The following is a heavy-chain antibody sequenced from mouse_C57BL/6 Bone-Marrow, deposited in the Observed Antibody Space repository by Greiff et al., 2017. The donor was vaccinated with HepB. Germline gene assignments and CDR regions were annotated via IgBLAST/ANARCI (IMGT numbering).Heavy chain of an antibody. V-gene: IGHV14-1*01. Sequence: EVQLQQSGAELVRPGASVKLSCTASGFNIKDYYMHWVKQRPEQGLEWIGRIDPEDGDTEYAPKFQGKATMTADTSSNTAYLQLSSLTSEDTAVYYCTFDYGSSTPYWYFDVWGTGTTVTVSS. J-gene: IGHJ1*03. CDR2: IDPEDGDT. CDR3: TFDYGSSTPYWYFDV. D-gene: IGHD1-1*01. CDR1: GFNIKDYY.